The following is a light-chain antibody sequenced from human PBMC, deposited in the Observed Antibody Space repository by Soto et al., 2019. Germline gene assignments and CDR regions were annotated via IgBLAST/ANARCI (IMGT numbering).Light chain of an antibody. Sequence: QPVLTQSPSASASLGASVKLTCTLSSGHSSYAIAWHQQQPEKGPRYLMKLNSDGCHSKGDGIPDRFSGSSSGAERYLTISSLQSEDEADYYCQTWGTGPYAVFGGGTQLTVL. CDR1: SGHSSYA. V-gene: IGLV4-69*01. CDR2: LNSDGCH. CDR3: QTWGTGPYAV. J-gene: IGLJ7*01.